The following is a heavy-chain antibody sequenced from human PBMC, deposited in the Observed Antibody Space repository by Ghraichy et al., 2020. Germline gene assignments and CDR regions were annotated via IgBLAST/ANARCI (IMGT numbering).Heavy chain of an antibody. CDR1: GFTFSTYE. CDR3: AREDGRDGYNFDY. V-gene: IGHV3-48*03. D-gene: IGHD5-24*01. J-gene: IGHJ4*02. CDR2: ISSSGSTI. Sequence: GGSLRLSCAASGFTFSTYEMHWVRQAPGKGLEWVSDISSSGSTIYYADSVKGRFTISRDNAKNSLFLQMNSLRAEDTAVYYCAREDGRDGYNFDYWGQGTLVTVSS.